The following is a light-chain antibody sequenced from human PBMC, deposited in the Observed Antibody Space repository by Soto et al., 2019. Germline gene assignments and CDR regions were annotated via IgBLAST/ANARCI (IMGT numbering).Light chain of an antibody. CDR2: VGTGGIVG. Sequence: QAVVTQPPSASASLGASVTLTCTLSSGYSDYKVDWYQQRPGKGPRFVMRVGTGGIVGSKGDGIPDRFSVLGSGLNRYLTIKNIQEEDESDYHCGADHGSGSNFTVFGGRTKVTVL. CDR1: SGYSDYK. V-gene: IGLV9-49*02. CDR3: GADHGSGSNFTV. J-gene: IGLJ2*01.